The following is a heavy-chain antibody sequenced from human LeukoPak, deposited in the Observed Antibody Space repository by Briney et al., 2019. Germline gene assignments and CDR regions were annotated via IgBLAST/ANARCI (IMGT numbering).Heavy chain of an antibody. CDR1: GYSFSNYW. CDR3: ARHYYDYVLGSYGIDY. D-gene: IGHD3-16*01. V-gene: IGHV5-51*01. Sequence: GESLKISCKGSGYSFSNYWSGWVRQMPGKGLEWMGIIYPGDSDTRYSPSFQGQVTISADKSISTAYLQWSSLKASDTAMYYCARHYYDYVLGSYGIDYWGQGTLVTVSS. J-gene: IGHJ4*02. CDR2: IYPGDSDT.